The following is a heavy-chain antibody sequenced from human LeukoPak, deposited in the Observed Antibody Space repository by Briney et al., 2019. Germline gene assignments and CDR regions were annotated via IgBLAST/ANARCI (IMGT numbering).Heavy chain of an antibody. V-gene: IGHV3-30-3*02. D-gene: IGHD3-10*01. CDR3: AKDYGSGSP. J-gene: IGHJ4*02. CDR1: GFTFSSYA. Sequence: GGSLRLSCAASGFTFSSYAMHWVRQAPGKGLEWVAVISYDGSNKYYADSVKGRFTISRDNSKNTLYLQMNSLRAEDTAVYYCAKDYGSGSPWGQGTLVTVSS. CDR2: ISYDGSNK.